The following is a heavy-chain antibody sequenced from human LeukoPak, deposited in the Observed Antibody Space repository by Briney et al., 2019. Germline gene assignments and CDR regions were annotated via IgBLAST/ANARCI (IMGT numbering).Heavy chain of an antibody. V-gene: IGHV1-46*01. J-gene: IGHJ4*02. Sequence: ASVKVSCKASGYTFTSYYMHWVRQAPGQGLEWMGIINPSGGSTSYAQKFQGRVTMTRDTSTSTVYMELSSLRSEDTAVYYCARDDNLAKNTTIQGYWGQGTLVTVSS. D-gene: IGHD3-22*01. CDR1: GYTFTSYY. CDR2: INPSGGST. CDR3: ARDDNLAKNTTIQGY.